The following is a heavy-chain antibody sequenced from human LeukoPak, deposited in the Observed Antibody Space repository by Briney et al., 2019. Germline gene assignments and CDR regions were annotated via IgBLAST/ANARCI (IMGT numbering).Heavy chain of an antibody. CDR1: GFTFGDYA. J-gene: IGHJ3*01. CDR3: ALIGVVIPPDTYDV. D-gene: IGHD2-21*01. CDR2: IRYDGSDS. V-gene: IGHV3-30*02. Sequence: GGSLRLSCSAFGFTFGDYAFHWVRQAPGKGLEWLAIIRYDGSDSYYADSVKGRFTISRDNSKKTLYLQMDSLRTEDTAFYYCALIGVVIPPDTYDVWGQGTLVTVSS.